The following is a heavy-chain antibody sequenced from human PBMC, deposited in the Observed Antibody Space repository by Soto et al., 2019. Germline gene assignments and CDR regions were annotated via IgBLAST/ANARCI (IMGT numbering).Heavy chain of an antibody. CDR3: ATVDGPTVDTMFFDS. CDR2: ISGSGGSR. CDR1: GFTFSSYA. V-gene: IGHV3-23*01. Sequence: GSLRLSCAASGFTFSSYAMSWVRQAPGKGLEWVSAISGSGGSRYYADSVKGRFTLSRDNANNSLFLQMDSLRDEDTAMYYCATVDGPTVDTMFFDSWGQGTPVTVSS. J-gene: IGHJ4*02. D-gene: IGHD5-18*01.